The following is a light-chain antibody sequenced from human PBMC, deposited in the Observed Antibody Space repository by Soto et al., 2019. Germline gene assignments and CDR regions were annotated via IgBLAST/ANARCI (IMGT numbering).Light chain of an antibody. CDR2: EVS. V-gene: IGLV2-14*01. CDR3: SSYTSSSPPYV. Sequence: QSVLTQPASVSGSPGQSSTISCTGTSSDVGGYNYVSWYQQHPGKAPKLMIYEVSNRPSGVSNRFSGSKSGNTASLTISGLQAEDEADYYCSSYTSSSPPYVFGTGPKVTVL. CDR1: SSDVGGYNY. J-gene: IGLJ1*01.